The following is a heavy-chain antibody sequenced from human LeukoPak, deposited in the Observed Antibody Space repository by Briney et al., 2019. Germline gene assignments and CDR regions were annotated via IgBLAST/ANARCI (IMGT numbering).Heavy chain of an antibody. V-gene: IGHV3-30*18. Sequence: HAGGSLRLSCAASGFSFSNFGMHWVRLAPGKGLEWVAVISYDGSNKYYGDSVKGRFSISRDDSKNTLFLQMNTLRAEDTAVYYCAKDRGSGHMDYWGQGTLVTASS. CDR2: ISYDGSNK. J-gene: IGHJ4*02. CDR3: AKDRGSGHMDY. CDR1: GFSFSNFG. D-gene: IGHD6-19*01.